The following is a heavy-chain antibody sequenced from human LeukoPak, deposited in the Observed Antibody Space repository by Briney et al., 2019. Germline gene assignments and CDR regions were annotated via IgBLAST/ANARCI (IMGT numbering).Heavy chain of an antibody. V-gene: IGHV3-53*01. J-gene: IGHJ4*02. CDR3: ARAPLTSFWN. D-gene: IGHD2-2*01. CDR2: IDSGGNT. CDR1: GFTVSNNY. Sequence: PGGSLTLSCAPSGFTVSNNYMTWVRQGPGKGLEWVSLIDSGGNTYYTDSVKGRFTISRDNSKNMLSLQMNSLRAEDTAIYYCARAPLTSFWNRGQGTLVTVSS.